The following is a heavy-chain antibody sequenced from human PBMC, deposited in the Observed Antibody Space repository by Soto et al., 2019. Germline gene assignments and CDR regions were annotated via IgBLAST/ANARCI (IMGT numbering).Heavy chain of an antibody. Sequence: PSETLSLTCTVSGGSIFSHYWGWIRQPPGKGLEYIGYIYYSGSTNYNPSLKSRVIISADTSKNQISLKLTSATAADTAVYYCARGVGSSPPRYWGRGTLVTVSS. CDR2: IYYSGST. V-gene: IGHV4-59*11. CDR3: ARGVGSSPPRY. J-gene: IGHJ4*02. CDR1: GGSIFSHY. D-gene: IGHD1-26*01.